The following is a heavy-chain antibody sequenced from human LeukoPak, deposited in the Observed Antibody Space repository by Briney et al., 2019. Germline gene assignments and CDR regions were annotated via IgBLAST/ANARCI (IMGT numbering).Heavy chain of an antibody. J-gene: IGHJ4*02. Sequence: ASVKVSCKVSGYTLTELSMHWVRQAPGKGLELMGGFDPEDGETIYAQKFQGRVTMTEDTSTDTAYMELSSLRSEDTAVYYCATGQGYSSGWVFDYWGQGTLVTVSS. CDR2: FDPEDGET. CDR1: GYTLTELS. D-gene: IGHD6-19*01. V-gene: IGHV1-24*01. CDR3: ATGQGYSSGWVFDY.